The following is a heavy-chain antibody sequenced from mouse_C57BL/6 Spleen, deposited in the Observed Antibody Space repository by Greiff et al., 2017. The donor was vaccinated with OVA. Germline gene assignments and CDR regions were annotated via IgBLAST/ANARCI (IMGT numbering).Heavy chain of an antibody. V-gene: IGHV14-4*01. J-gene: IGHJ4*01. CDR1: GFNIKDDY. Sequence: VQLQQSGAELVRPGASVKLSCTASGFNIKDDYMHWVKQRPEQGLEWIGWIDPENGDTEYASKFQGKATITADTSSNTAYLQLSSLTSEDTAVYYCTTHDEYAMDYWGQGTSVTVSS. CDR3: TTHDEYAMDY. CDR2: IDPENGDT.